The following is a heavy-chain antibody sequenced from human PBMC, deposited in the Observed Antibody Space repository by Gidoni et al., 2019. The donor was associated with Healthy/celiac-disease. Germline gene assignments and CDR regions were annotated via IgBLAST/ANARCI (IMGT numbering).Heavy chain of an antibody. D-gene: IGHD6-19*01. J-gene: IGHJ3*02. CDR2: MNPNSGNT. CDR3: ARGENSSGWTHDAFDI. CDR1: GYSFTSYH. Sequence: QLVPSCAEVKKPGASVKVSCNASGYSFTSYHINWVRQANGQGLEWMGWMNPNSGNTGYAQKFQGIVTMTRNTSISTAYMELSSLRSEDTAVYYCARGENSSGWTHDAFDIWGQGTMVTVSS. V-gene: IGHV1-8*01.